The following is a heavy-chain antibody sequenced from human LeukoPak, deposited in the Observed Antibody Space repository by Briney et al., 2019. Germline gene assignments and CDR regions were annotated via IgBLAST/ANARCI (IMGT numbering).Heavy chain of an antibody. Sequence: SETLSLTCTVSGGSISSGGYYCSWIRQHPGKGLEWIGYIYYSGSTYYNPSLKSRVTISVDTSKNQFSLKLSSVTAADTAVYYCARGGHTVTTGRVDYWGQGTLVTASS. J-gene: IGHJ4*02. V-gene: IGHV4-31*03. CDR2: IYYSGST. CDR3: ARGGHTVTTGRVDY. CDR1: GGSISSGGYY. D-gene: IGHD4-11*01.